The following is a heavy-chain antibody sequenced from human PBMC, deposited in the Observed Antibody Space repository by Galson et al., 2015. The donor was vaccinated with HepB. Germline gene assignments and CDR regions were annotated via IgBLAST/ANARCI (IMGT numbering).Heavy chain of an antibody. CDR2: ISSSGSTI. J-gene: IGHJ5*01. CDR3: ARREVDYGSGSYYGNWFDP. CDR1: GFTFSDYY. D-gene: IGHD3-10*01. V-gene: IGHV3-11*01. Sequence: SLRLSCAASGFTFSDYYMSWIRQAPGKGLEWVSYISSSGSTIYYADSVKGRFTISRDNAKNSLYLQMNSLKASDTAMYYCARREVDYGSGSYYGNWFDPWGQGTLVTVSS.